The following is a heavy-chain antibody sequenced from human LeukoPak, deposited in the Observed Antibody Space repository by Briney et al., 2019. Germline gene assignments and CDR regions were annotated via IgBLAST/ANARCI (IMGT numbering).Heavy chain of an antibody. Sequence: ASVKVSCKASGYTFTGYYMHWVRQAPGQGLEWMGWINPNSGGTNYAQKFQGRVTMTRDTSISTAYMELSRLRSDDTAVYYCARVNPTTSYYDFWRGYYEIDYWGQGTLVTVSS. CDR2: INPNSGGT. D-gene: IGHD3-3*01. V-gene: IGHV1-2*02. CDR1: GYTFTGYY. J-gene: IGHJ4*02. CDR3: ARVNPTTSYYDFWRGYYEIDY.